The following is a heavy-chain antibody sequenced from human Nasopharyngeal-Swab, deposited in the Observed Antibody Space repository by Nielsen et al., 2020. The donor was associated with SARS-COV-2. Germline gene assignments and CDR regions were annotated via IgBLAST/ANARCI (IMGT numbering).Heavy chain of an antibody. CDR3: AKDREATYYYGSGSFDY. J-gene: IGHJ4*02. CDR1: GFTFSSYG. CDR2: ISYDGSNK. Sequence: GESLKISCAASGFTFSSYGMHWVRQAPGKGLEWVAVISYDGSNKYYADSVKGRFTISRDNSKNTLYLQMNSLRAEDTAVYYCAKDREATYYYGSGSFDYWGQGTLVTVSS. V-gene: IGHV3-30*18. D-gene: IGHD3-10*01.